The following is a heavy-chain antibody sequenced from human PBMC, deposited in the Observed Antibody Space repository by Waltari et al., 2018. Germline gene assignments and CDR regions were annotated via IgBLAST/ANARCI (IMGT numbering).Heavy chain of an antibody. D-gene: IGHD6-13*01. J-gene: IGHJ6*02. CDR3: ARARGNGQQLVRGIYYYYYGMDV. CDR2: INQSGST. Sequence: QVQLQQWGAGLLKPSEPLSLTRAVYGGSFSGYYWRWIRQPPGQGLEWCGEINQSGSTNYNPSLKIRVTISVDTSKNQFSLTLSSVTAADTAVYYCARARGNGQQLVRGIYYYYYGMDVWGQGTTVTVSS. V-gene: IGHV4-34*01. CDR1: GGSFSGYY.